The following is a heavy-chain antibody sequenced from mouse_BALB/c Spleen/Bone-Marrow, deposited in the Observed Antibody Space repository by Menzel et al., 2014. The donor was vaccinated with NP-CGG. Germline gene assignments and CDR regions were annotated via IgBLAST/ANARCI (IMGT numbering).Heavy chain of an antibody. V-gene: IGHV1-14*01. CDR3: TRGVYYDYDEGAMDY. Sequence: VHVKQSGPELVKPGASVKMSCKASGYTFTSYVMHWVKQKPGQGLEWIGYINPYNDGTKYNEKFKGKATLTSDKSSSTAYMELSSLTSEDSAVYYRTRGVYYDYDEGAMDYWGQGSSVTDSS. D-gene: IGHD2-4*01. CDR2: INPYNDGT. J-gene: IGHJ4*01. CDR1: GYTFTSYV.